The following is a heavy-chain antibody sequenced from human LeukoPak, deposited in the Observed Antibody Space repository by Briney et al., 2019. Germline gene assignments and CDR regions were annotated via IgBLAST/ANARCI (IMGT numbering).Heavy chain of an antibody. V-gene: IGHV3-30-3*01. D-gene: IGHD2-15*01. J-gene: IGHJ4*02. CDR3: ARGGHLGYCSGGSCYWGYFDY. CDR2: ISYDGSNK. Sequence: GGSLRLSCAASGFTFSSYAMHWVRQAPGKGLEWVAVISYDGSNKYYADSVKGRFTISRDNSKNTLYLQMNSLRAEDTAVYYCARGGHLGYCSGGSCYWGYFDYWGQGILVTVSS. CDR1: GFTFSSYA.